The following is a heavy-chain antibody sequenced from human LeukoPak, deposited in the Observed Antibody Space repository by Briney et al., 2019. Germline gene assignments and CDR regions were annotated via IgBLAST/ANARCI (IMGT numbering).Heavy chain of an antibody. D-gene: IGHD3-10*01. CDR3: ARDMTYYYGSGSYYLYYYYMDV. J-gene: IGHJ6*03. Sequence: KPSETLSLTCTVSSDSMSYYYWNWIRQPPGKGLEWIGYTYYTGKTNYNPSLKGRLSISIDMSNNQFPLRLSSVTAADTAVYYCARDMTYYYGSGSYYLYYYYMDVWGKGTTVTISS. CDR1: SDSMSYYY. CDR2: TYYTGKT. V-gene: IGHV4-59*01.